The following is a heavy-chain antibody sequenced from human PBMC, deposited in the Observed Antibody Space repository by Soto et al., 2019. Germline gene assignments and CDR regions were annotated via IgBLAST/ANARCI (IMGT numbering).Heavy chain of an antibody. Sequence: SETLSLTCAVYGGSFSGYYWSWIRQPPGKGLEWIGEINHSGSTNYNPSLKSRVTISVDTSKNQFSLKLSSVTAADTAVYYCARVRQPSYSSSWYGYFQHWGQGTLVTVSS. V-gene: IGHV4-34*01. D-gene: IGHD6-13*01. CDR2: INHSGST. CDR1: GGSFSGYY. CDR3: ARVRQPSYSSSWYGYFQH. J-gene: IGHJ1*01.